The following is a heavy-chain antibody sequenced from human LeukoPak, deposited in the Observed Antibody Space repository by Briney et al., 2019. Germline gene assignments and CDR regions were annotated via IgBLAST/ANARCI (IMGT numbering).Heavy chain of an antibody. Sequence: GGSLRLSCAASGFTFSSYGMSWVRQAPGKGLEWVSAISGSGGSTYYADSVKGRFTISRDNSKNTLFLQMNSLRVEDTAVYYCAKGLYFDWWSYFDYWGQGTLVTVSS. D-gene: IGHD3-9*01. J-gene: IGHJ4*02. CDR3: AKGLYFDWWSYFDY. CDR2: ISGSGGST. CDR1: GFTFSSYG. V-gene: IGHV3-23*01.